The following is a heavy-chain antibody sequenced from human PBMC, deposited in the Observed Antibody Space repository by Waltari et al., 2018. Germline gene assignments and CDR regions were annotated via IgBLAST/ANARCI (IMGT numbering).Heavy chain of an antibody. J-gene: IGHJ4*02. V-gene: IGHV4-59*11. CDR3: ARNRDGYNDY. CDR2: IYYSGST. CDR1: GGSISSHY. Sequence: QVQLQESGPGLVKPSETLSLTCTVSGGSISSHYWSWIRPPPGKGLEWIGYIYYSGSTNYNPSLKSRVTISVDTSKNQFSLKLSSVTAADTAVYYCARNRDGYNDYWGQGTLVTVSS. D-gene: IGHD5-12*01.